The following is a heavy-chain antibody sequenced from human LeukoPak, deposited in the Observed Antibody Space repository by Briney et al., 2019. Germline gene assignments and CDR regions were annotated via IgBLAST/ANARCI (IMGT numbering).Heavy chain of an antibody. Sequence: SETLSVTCAVYGGSFSGYYWSWIRQPPGKGLEWIGEINHSGSTNYNPSLKSRVTISVDTSKNQFSLKLSSVTAADTAVYYCARVVIGELRYFDWLSPNGKYYFDYWGREPWSPSPQ. CDR3: ARVVIGELRYFDWLSPNGKYYFDY. D-gene: IGHD3-9*01. CDR2: INHSGST. CDR1: GGSFSGYY. J-gene: IGHJ4*02. V-gene: IGHV4-34*01.